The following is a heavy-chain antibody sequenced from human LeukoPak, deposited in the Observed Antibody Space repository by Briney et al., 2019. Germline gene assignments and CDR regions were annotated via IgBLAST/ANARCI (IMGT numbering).Heavy chain of an antibody. Sequence: SETLSLTCAVYGGPFRGFFWSWIRQAPGKGLEWIGEISHSGSSNYNPSLKSRVTISVDTSKNQFSLKLSSVTAADTAVYYCAGIDCSSTSRHNYYYYYYMDVWGKGTTVTVSS. V-gene: IGHV4-34*01. CDR1: GGPFRGFF. D-gene: IGHD2-2*01. CDR2: ISHSGSS. CDR3: AGIDCSSTSRHNYYYYYYMDV. J-gene: IGHJ6*03.